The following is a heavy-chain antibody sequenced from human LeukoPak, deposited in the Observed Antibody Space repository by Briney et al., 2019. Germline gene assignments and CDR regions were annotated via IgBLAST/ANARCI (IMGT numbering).Heavy chain of an antibody. V-gene: IGHV1-69*05. D-gene: IGHD3-9*01. J-gene: IGHJ5*02. CDR2: IIPIFGTA. CDR3: ASYLGYDILTGYETLNWFDP. CDR1: GGTFSSYA. Sequence: ASVKVSCKASGGTFSSYAISWVRQAPGQGLEWMGGIIPIFGTANYAQKFQGRVTITTDESTSTAYMELSSLRSEDTAVYYCASYLGYDILTGYETLNWFDPWGQGTLVTVSS.